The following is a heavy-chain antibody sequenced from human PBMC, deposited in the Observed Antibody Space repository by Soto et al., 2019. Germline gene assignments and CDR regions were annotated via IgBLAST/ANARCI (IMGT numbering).Heavy chain of an antibody. CDR3: SKEGNCASLRDYYYMDV. D-gene: IGHD1-7*01. CDR2: ISYDGSNK. V-gene: IGHV3-30*18. J-gene: IGHJ6*03. Sequence: GGSLRLSCAASGFTFSSYGMHWVRQAPGKGLEWVAVISYDGSNKYYADSVKGRFTISRDNYKNTLYLQMNSLRAEDTAVYYCSKEGNCASLRDYYYMDVWGKGTTVTVSS. CDR1: GFTFSSYG.